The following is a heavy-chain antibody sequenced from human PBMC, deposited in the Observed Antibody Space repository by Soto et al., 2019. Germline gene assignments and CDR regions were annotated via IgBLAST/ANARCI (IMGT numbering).Heavy chain of an antibody. CDR3: TTDLVTIFGVDDYYYGMDV. Sequence: PGGSLRLSCAASGFTFSNAWMSWVRQAPGKGLEWVGRIKSKTDGGTTDYAAPVKGRFTISRDDSKNTLYLQMNSLKTEDTAVYYCTTDLVTIFGVDDYYYGMDVWGQGTTVTVSS. V-gene: IGHV3-15*01. CDR1: GFTFSNAW. CDR2: IKSKTDGGTT. D-gene: IGHD3-3*01. J-gene: IGHJ6*02.